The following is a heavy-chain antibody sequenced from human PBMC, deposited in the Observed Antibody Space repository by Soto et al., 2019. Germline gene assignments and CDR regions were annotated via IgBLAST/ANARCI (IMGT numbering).Heavy chain of an antibody. CDR3: ARVTYDSSGYYAWFDAFDI. CDR2: IYYSGST. CDR1: GFSISSSSYY. V-gene: IGHV4-39*01. J-gene: IGHJ3*02. D-gene: IGHD3-22*01. Sequence: SETLSLTCTVSGFSISSSSYYWGWIRKPPGKGLEWIGSIYYSGSTYYNPSLKSRVTISVDTSKNQFSLKLSSVTAADTAVYYCARVTYDSSGYYAWFDAFDIWGQGTMVTVSS.